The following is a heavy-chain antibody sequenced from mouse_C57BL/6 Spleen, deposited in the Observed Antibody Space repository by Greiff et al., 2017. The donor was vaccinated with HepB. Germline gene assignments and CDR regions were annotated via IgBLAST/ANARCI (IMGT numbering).Heavy chain of an antibody. CDR3: AIYYYGSSWGAFDY. V-gene: IGHV1-22*01. CDR2: INPNNGGT. CDR1: GYTFTDYN. J-gene: IGHJ2*01. D-gene: IGHD1-1*01. Sequence: VQLQQSGPELVKPGASVKMSCKASGYTFTDYNMHWVKQSHGKSLEWIGYINPNNGGTSYNQKFKGKATLTVNKSSSTAYMELRSLTSEDSAVYYCAIYYYGSSWGAFDYWGQGTTLTVSS.